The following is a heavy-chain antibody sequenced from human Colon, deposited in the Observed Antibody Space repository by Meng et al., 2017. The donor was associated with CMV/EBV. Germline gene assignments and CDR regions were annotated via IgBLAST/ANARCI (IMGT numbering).Heavy chain of an antibody. CDR3: ARVSAFGYSGGSGGGWFYYFDN. Sequence: GESLKISCAASGFMFSHYGMHWVRQVPGKGPEWVGFIRYDGTNKEYGDSVKGRFTISRDNSKNTLYLQMNRLRRDDTALYYCARVSAFGYSGGSGGGWFYYFDNWGQGTLVTVSS. CDR2: IRYDGTNK. J-gene: IGHJ4*02. V-gene: IGHV3-30*02. CDR1: GFMFSHYG. D-gene: IGHD2-15*01.